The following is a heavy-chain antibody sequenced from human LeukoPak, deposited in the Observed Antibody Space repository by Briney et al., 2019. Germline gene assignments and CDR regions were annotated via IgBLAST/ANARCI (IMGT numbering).Heavy chain of an antibody. J-gene: IGHJ5*02. CDR2: INPNSGGT. CDR1: GYTFTSYY. CDR3: ARDLRYCSSTSCPTNWFDP. V-gene: IGHV1-2*02. D-gene: IGHD2-2*01. Sequence: ASVKVSCKASGYTFTSYYMHWVRQAPGQGLEWMGWINPNSGGTNYAQKFQGRVTMTRDTSISTAYMELSRLRSDDTAVYYCARDLRYCSSTSCPTNWFDPWGQGTLVTVSS.